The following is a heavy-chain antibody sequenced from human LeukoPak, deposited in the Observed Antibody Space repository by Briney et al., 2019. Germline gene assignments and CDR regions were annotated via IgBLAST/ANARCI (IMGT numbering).Heavy chain of an antibody. J-gene: IGHJ3*02. V-gene: IGHV3-23*01. CDR3: AKEGAVVVAAFDI. CDR2: ISGSGGST. CDR1: GYSISSGYY. D-gene: IGHD3-22*01. Sequence: PSETLSLTCTVSGYSISSGYYWGWIRQPPGKGLEWVSAISGSGGSTYYADSVKGRFTISRDNSKNTLYLQMNSLRAEDTAVYYCAKEGAVVVAAFDIWGQGTMVTVSS.